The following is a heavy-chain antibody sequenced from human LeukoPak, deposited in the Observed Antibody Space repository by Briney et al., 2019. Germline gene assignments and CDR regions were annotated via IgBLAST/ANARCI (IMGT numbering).Heavy chain of an antibody. CDR3: ARDPYSGSYGNYYYYFMDV. V-gene: IGHV3-43D*03. CDR2: ISWDGGST. Sequence: GGSLRLSCAASGFTFDDYAMHWVRQAPGKGLEWVSLISWDGGSTYYADSVKGRFTISRDNAKSSMWLQMNSLRAEDTAVYYCARDPYSGSYGNYYYYFMDVWGKGTTVTISS. CDR1: GFTFDDYA. J-gene: IGHJ6*03. D-gene: IGHD1-26*01.